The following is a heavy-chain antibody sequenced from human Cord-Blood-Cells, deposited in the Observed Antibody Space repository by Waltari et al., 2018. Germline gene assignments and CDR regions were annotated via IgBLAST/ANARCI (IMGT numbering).Heavy chain of an antibody. CDR3: AREETTVDYYGMDV. V-gene: IGHV1-2*06. CDR1: GYTFTGYY. Sequence: QVQLVQSGAEVKKPGASVKVSCKASGYTFTGYYVHWVRQAPGQGLEWMGRINPNSGGTNYAQKFQGRVTMTRDTPISTAYMELSRLRADDTAVYYCAREETTVDYYGMDVWGQGTTVTVSS. J-gene: IGHJ6*02. D-gene: IGHD4-4*01. CDR2: INPNSGGT.